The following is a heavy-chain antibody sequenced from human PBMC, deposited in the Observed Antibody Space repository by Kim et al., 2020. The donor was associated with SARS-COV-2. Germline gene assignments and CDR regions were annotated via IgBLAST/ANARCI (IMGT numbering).Heavy chain of an antibody. CDR2: INRSGGGT. CDR1: GFTFTFYS. J-gene: IGHJ4*01. D-gene: IGHD3-16*01. CDR3: AKEGGH. Sequence: ASVKVSCKASGFTFTFYSMHWVRQAPGQGLEWMGMINRSGGGTNYAQKFQGRVTMTGDTPTNTVYMELSSLRSDDTAVYYCAKEGGHWGYATLVTVSS. V-gene: IGHV1-46*01.